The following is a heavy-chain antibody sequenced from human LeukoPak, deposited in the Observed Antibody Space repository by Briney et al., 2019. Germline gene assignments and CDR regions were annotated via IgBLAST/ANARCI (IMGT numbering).Heavy chain of an antibody. V-gene: IGHV3-7*01. Sequence: GGSLRLSCAASGFTFSGYWMSWVRQAPGKGLEWVANIKQDGSEKYYVDSVKGRFTISRDNAKNSLYLQMNSLRAEDTAVYYCARGYYYDSSGYYVDYWGQGTLVTVSS. D-gene: IGHD3-22*01. CDR1: GFTFSGYW. CDR2: IKQDGSEK. CDR3: ARGYYYDSSGYYVDY. J-gene: IGHJ4*02.